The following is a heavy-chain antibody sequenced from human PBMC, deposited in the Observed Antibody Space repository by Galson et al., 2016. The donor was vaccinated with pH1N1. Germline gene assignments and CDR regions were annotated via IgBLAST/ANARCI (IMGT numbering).Heavy chain of an antibody. V-gene: IGHV3-23*01. CDR1: GFTFSSYA. Sequence: SLRLSCAASGFTFSSYAMSWVRQAPGQGLEWVSAISGSGGSTYYADSFKGRFTISRANSKNTLYLQMNSLRAEDTAVYYCAKDIGYCSSTSCQYYYYYGMDVWGQGTTVTVSS. J-gene: IGHJ6*02. CDR2: ISGSGGST. CDR3: AKDIGYCSSTSCQYYYYYGMDV. D-gene: IGHD2-2*01.